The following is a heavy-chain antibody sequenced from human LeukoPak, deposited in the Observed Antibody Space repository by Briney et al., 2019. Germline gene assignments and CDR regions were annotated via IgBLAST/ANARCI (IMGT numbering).Heavy chain of an antibody. J-gene: IGHJ5*02. CDR3: AKLEVGRFDP. D-gene: IGHD7-27*01. Sequence: SETLSLTCTVSGASISSHYWCCIRQSPGRGREWIGDIYYRGSTTYNPSLKSRLSISLDTSRNQFSLNLSSVTAADTAVYYCAKLEVGRFDPWGQGILVTVSS. CDR1: GASISSHY. V-gene: IGHV4-59*11. CDR2: IYYRGST.